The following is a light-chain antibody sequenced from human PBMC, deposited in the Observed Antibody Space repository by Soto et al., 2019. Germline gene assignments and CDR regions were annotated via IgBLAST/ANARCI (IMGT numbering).Light chain of an antibody. CDR1: QSVSSY. V-gene: IGKV3-11*01. J-gene: IGKJ2*02. Sequence: EIVLTQSPATLSLSPGERATLSCRASQSVSSYLAWYQQKPGQAPRLLIYDASNRATGISARFSGSGSGTDFTLTISSLEPEDFAVYYCQQRSNWPRGTFGQGTKLEI. CDR3: QQRSNWPRGT. CDR2: DAS.